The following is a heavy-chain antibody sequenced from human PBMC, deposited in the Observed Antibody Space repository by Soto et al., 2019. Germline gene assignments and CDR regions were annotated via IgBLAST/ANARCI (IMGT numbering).Heavy chain of an antibody. CDR3: ARGADYSSGWYPERYYFDY. CDR2: INHSGST. V-gene: IGHV4-34*01. Sequence: QVQLQQWGAGLLKPSETLSLTCAVYGGSFSGYYWSWIRQPPGKGLEWIGEINHSGSTNYNPSLKSRVTISVDTSKNQFSLQLSSVTAADTAVYYCARGADYSSGWYPERYYFDYWGQGTLVTVSS. D-gene: IGHD6-19*01. J-gene: IGHJ4*02. CDR1: GGSFSGYY.